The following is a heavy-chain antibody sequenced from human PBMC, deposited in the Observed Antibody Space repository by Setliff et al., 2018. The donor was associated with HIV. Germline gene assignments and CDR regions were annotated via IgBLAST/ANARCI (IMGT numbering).Heavy chain of an antibody. J-gene: IGHJ4*02. CDR1: GFTFTTSW. V-gene: IGHV3-74*01. CDR3: ARALFIVRVGPFDL. CDR2: ISSDGTSI. Sequence: ETLSLSCAASGFTFTTSWMHWVRQSPGKGPVWVSRISSDGTSIYADSVKGRFTISRDNAKNTVYLQMNSLRAEDTAVYYCARALFIVRVGPFDLWGQGTLVTV. D-gene: IGHD3-16*02.